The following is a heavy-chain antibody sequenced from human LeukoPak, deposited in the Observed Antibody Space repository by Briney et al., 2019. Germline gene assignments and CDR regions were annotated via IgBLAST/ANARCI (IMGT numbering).Heavy chain of an antibody. V-gene: IGHV4-59*01. CDR1: GGSISSYY. D-gene: IGHD3-3*01. CDR2: IYYSGST. CDR3: ARAPTPPGDYDFWSGYRVPYYYYYMDV. Sequence: SETLSLTCTVSGGSISSYYWSWIRQPPGKGLEWIGYIYYSGSTNYNPSLKSRVTISVDTSKNQFSLKLSSVTAADTAVYYCARAPTPPGDYDFWSGYRVPYYYYYMDVWGKGTTVTVSS. J-gene: IGHJ6*03.